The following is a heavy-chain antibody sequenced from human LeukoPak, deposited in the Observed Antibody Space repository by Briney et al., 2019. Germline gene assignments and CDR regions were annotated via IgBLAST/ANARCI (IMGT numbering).Heavy chain of an antibody. Sequence: SVKVSCKASGGTFSSYAISWVRQAPGQGLEWMGGIIPIFGTANYAQKLQGRVTITADKSTSTAYMELSSLRSEDTAVYYCVVVPAAALRGYGMDVWGKGTTVTVSS. CDR1: GGTFSSYA. V-gene: IGHV1-69*06. D-gene: IGHD2-2*01. J-gene: IGHJ6*04. CDR2: IIPIFGTA. CDR3: VVVPAAALRGYGMDV.